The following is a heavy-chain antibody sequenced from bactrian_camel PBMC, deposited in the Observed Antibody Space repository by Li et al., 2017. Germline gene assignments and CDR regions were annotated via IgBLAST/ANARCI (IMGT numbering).Heavy chain of an antibody. Sequence: VQLVESGGDSVQAGGSLKLSCAASGYIFSTCGMGWYRQAPGKEREMVSSISNDATESMNWDGSPTYYADSVKGRFTISQSNDKRSLYLQMTNLKPEDTAMYYCATDLATQNGACWSPFGHWGQGTQVTVS. V-gene: IGHV3S55*01. CDR2: ISNDATESMNWDGSPT. CDR3: ATDLATQNGACWSPFGH. CDR1: GYIFSTCG. J-gene: IGHJ6*01. D-gene: IGHD8*01.